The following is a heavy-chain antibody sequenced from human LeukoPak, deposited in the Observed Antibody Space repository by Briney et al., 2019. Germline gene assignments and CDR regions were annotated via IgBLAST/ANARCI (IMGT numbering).Heavy chain of an antibody. CDR1: GGSISSYY. Sequence: SETLSLTCTVSGGSISSYYWSWIRQPPGKGLEWIGYIYYSGSTNYNPSLKSRVTISVDTSKNQFSLKLSSVTAADTAVYYCARSQYGEATIVLFDYWGQGTLVTVSS. CDR2: IYYSGST. D-gene: IGHD2-8*01. V-gene: IGHV4-59*01. J-gene: IGHJ4*02. CDR3: ARSQYGEATIVLFDY.